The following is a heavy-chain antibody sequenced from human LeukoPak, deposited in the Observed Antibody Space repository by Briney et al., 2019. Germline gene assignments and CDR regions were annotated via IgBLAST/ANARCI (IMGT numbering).Heavy chain of an antibody. CDR1: GGSFSGYY. CDR2: INHSGST. J-gene: IGHJ4*02. CDR3: ARDRKRTGPFDY. D-gene: IGHD3/OR15-3a*01. Sequence: SETLSLTCAVYGGSFSGYYWSWIRQPPGKGLEWIGEINHSGSTNYNPSLKSRVTISVDTSKTQFSLKLSSVTAADTAVYYCARDRKRTGPFDYWGQGTLVTVSS. V-gene: IGHV4-34*01.